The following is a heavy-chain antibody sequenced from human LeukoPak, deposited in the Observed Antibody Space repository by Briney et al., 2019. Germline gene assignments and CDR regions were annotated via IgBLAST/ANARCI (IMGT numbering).Heavy chain of an antibody. CDR3: AKEAVRKFDFDC. CDR2: LSAGGGGS. CDR1: GFTFSGYW. D-gene: IGHD1-14*01. J-gene: IGHJ4*02. V-gene: IGHV3-23*01. Sequence: GGSLRLSCAASGFTFSGYWMTWVRQAPGKGLEWVSSLSAGGGGSYYADSVKGRFTISRDNSKNTLYLQMDSLRAEDTAVYYCAKEAVRKFDFDCWGQGARVTVSS.